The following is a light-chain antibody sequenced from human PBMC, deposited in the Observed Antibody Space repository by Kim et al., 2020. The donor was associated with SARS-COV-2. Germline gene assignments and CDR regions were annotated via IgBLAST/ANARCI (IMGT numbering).Light chain of an antibody. CDR2: GKN. V-gene: IGLV3-19*01. Sequence: SSELTQDPAVSVALGQTVRITCQGDSLRSYYASWYQQKPGQAPVLVIYGKNNRPSGIPDRFSGSSPGHTASLTITGAQAEDEADYYCNSRDSSGNHIGVF. J-gene: IGLJ3*02. CDR3: NSRDSSGNHIGV. CDR1: SLRSYY.